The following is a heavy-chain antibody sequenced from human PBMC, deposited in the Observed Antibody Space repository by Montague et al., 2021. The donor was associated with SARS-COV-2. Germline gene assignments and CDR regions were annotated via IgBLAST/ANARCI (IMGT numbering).Heavy chain of an antibody. J-gene: IGHJ4*02. V-gene: IGHV4-34*01. Sequence: SETLSLTCAVYGGSFSDYYWSWICMPPGKGLERIGVINNCGNSKYNPSPKRRVSISLDMSKTQYTLYLSSVTAAATAVYFCTWGRQHFNMIVVVMTGGEYYFDYWGQGTLVTVSS. CDR2: INNCGNS. CDR3: TWGRQHFNMIVVVMTGGEYYFDY. CDR1: GGSFSDYY. D-gene: IGHD3-22*01.